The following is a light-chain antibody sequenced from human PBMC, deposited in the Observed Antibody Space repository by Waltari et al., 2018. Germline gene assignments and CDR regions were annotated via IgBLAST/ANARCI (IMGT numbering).Light chain of an antibody. CDR1: QSLLHSNGNNY. CDR2: LGS. CDR3: MQSLQALWT. V-gene: IGKV2-28*01. J-gene: IGKJ1*01. Sequence: DIVVTQSPLSLPVTPGEPASISCRSSQSLLHSNGNNYLDCYLQKPGQSPQLLIYLGSNRATGVPDRFRVSGSGTDFTLKISKVEAEDVEVYYCMQSLQALWTFGQGTKVEIK.